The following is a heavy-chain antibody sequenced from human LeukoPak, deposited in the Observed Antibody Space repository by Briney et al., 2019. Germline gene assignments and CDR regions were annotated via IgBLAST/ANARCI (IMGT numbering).Heavy chain of an antibody. V-gene: IGHV3-23*01. CDR1: GFTFSSYA. CDR3: AKGTDAYYDILTGQEAFDI. CDR2: ISGSGGST. J-gene: IGHJ3*02. Sequence: GGSLRLPCAASGFTFSSYAMSWVRQAPGKGLEWVSAISGSGGSTYYADSVKGRFTISRDNSKNTLYLQMNSLRAEDTAVYYCAKGTDAYYDILTGQEAFDIWGQGTMVTVSS. D-gene: IGHD3-9*01.